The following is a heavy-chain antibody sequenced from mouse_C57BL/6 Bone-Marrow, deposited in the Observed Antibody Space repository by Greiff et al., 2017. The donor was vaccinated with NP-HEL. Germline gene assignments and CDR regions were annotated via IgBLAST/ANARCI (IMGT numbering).Heavy chain of an antibody. V-gene: IGHV1-80*01. CDR3: ARSRMPPYKGDAMDY. Sequence: QVHVKQSGAELVKPGASVKISCKASGYAFSSYWMNWVKQRPGKGLEWIGQIYPGDGDTNYNGKFKGKATLTADKSSSTAYMQLSSLTSEDSAVYFCARSRMPPYKGDAMDYWGQGTSVTVSS. D-gene: IGHD1-3*01. J-gene: IGHJ4*01. CDR2: IYPGDGDT. CDR1: GYAFSSYW.